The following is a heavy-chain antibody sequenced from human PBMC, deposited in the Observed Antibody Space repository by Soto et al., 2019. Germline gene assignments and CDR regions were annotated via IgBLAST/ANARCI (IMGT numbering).Heavy chain of an antibody. CDR3: AREISPPSYNIYHHAMDV. Sequence: QVQLMESGGALVKPGGSLRLSCAASGFTFGDHYMNWVHQRPGKGLEWVAFISRSGNTIKYGDSVKGRFTISRDNVENLLFLHKSALGVEGTAVYFCAREISPPSYNIYHHAMDVWGLGTTVTVSS. D-gene: IGHD1-1*01. CDR2: ISRSGNTI. J-gene: IGHJ6*01. V-gene: IGHV3-11*01. CDR1: GFTFGDHY.